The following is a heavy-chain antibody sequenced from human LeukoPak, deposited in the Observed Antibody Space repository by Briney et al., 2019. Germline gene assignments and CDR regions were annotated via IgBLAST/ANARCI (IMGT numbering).Heavy chain of an antibody. CDR2: IYTSGST. CDR3: AREFYISWFDP. Sequence: PSETLSLTCTVAGGSIISGSYYCSLSRQPARKGLERIGRIYTSGSTNYNPSLKSRVTISVDTSKNQSSLKLSSVTAADTAVYYCAREFYISWFDPWGQGTLVPVSS. CDR1: GGSIISGSYY. J-gene: IGHJ5*02. D-gene: IGHD2/OR15-2a*01. V-gene: IGHV4-61*02.